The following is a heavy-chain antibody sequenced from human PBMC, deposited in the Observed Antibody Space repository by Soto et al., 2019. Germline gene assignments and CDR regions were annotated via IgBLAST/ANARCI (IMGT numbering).Heavy chain of an antibody. J-gene: IGHJ4*02. CDR1: GFTFSSYW. CDR3: AKISLTRGIAAAGTFY. D-gene: IGHD6-13*01. Sequence: GGSLRLSCAASGFTFSSYWMSWVRQAPGKGPEWVANIKHDGSEKYYVDSVKGRFTISRDNSNNTLFLQMDSLRVEDTGVYYCAKISLTRGIAAAGTFYWGQGTLVTVSS. CDR2: IKHDGSEK. V-gene: IGHV3-7*03.